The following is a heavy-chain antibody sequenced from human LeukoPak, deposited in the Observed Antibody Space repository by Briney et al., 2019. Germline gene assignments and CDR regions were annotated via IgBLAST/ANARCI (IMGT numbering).Heavy chain of an antibody. V-gene: IGHV3-23*01. CDR3: ARDPNGDYVGAFVM. CDR2: IRSGGGGT. J-gene: IGHJ3*02. D-gene: IGHD4-17*01. Sequence: PGGSLRLSCAASGFTFSNYAMIWGRQAPGRGLEWVSAIRSGGGGTLYADSVEGRITISRDNSKNTLFLQMDNMRAEDMAVYYCARDPNGDYVGAFVMWGPGTKVTVS. CDR1: GFTFSNYA.